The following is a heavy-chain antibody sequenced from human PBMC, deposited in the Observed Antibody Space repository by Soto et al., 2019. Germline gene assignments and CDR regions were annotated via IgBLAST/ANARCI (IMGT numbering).Heavy chain of an antibody. CDR3: ARVVYGSVDY. V-gene: IGHV4-34*01. CDR1: GGSFSGYY. D-gene: IGHD4-17*01. Sequence: QVQLQQWGAGLLKPSETLSLTCAVYGGSFSGYYWSWIRQPPGKGLEWIGEINHSGSTNYNPSLKSRVTISVDTSKNQFSLKLSSVTAADTAVYYCARVVYGSVDYWGQGTLVTVSS. CDR2: INHSGST. J-gene: IGHJ4*02.